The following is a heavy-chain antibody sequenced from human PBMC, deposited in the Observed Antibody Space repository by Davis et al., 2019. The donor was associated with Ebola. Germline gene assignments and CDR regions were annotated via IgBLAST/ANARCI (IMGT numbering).Heavy chain of an antibody. CDR3: ARHGGLQHFELDS. V-gene: IGHV4-38-2*01. CDR2: IYYSGST. D-gene: IGHD3-9*01. CDR1: GFIFSNYG. Sequence: GSLRLSCAASGFIFSNYGMHWVRQAPGKGLEWIGSIYYSGSTYYNPSLKSRVTISLDTPKNQFSLKLTSVTAADTAVYYCARHGGLQHFELDSWGQGTLVTVSS. J-gene: IGHJ4*02.